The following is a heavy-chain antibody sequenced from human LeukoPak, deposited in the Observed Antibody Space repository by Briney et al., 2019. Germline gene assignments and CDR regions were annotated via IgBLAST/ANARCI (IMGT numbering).Heavy chain of an antibody. CDR2: IYTSGST. Sequence: SQTLSLTCTVSGGSISSGSYYWSWIRQPAGKGLEWIGRIYTSGSTNYNPSLKSRVTISVDTSKNQFSLKLSSVTAADTAVYYCAREWGRCSSTSCYDGPGTFDYWGQGTLVTVSS. V-gene: IGHV4-61*02. J-gene: IGHJ4*02. D-gene: IGHD2-2*01. CDR3: AREWGRCSSTSCYDGPGTFDY. CDR1: GGSISSGSYY.